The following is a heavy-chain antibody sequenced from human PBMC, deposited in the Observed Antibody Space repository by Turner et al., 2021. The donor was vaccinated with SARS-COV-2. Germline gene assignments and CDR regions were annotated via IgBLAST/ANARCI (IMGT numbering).Heavy chain of an antibody. J-gene: IGHJ4*02. Sequence: QVQPVDSGGGVVQHGRSLRLSCAAAGFTFSSYGMHWVRQDPGKGLEWGAVTSYDGSNKYYADSVKGRFTISRDNSKNTLYLQMNSLRAEDTAVDYCAKQQGRYSNPMYYFDYWGQGTLVTVSS. CDR1: GFTFSSYG. V-gene: IGHV3-30*18. D-gene: IGHD4-4*01. CDR3: AKQQGRYSNPMYYFDY. CDR2: TSYDGSNK.